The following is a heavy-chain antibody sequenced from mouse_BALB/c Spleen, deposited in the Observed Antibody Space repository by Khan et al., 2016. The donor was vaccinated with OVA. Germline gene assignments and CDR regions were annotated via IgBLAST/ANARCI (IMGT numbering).Heavy chain of an antibody. CDR1: GYSITSGYG. Sequence: EVQLEVSGPGLVKPSPSLSLTCTVTGYSITSGYGWYLIRQFPGNLLECMGYIRSSGSTNYNPTLKSRISITRDTSKNQFFLQMNSVTTEDTSTYYCARTARIKYWGEGTTLTVSS. J-gene: IGHJ2*01. D-gene: IGHD1-2*01. V-gene: IGHV3-1*02. CDR2: IRSSGST. CDR3: ARTARIKY.